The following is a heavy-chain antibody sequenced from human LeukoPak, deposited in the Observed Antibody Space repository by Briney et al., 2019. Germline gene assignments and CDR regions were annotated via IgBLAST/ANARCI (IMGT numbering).Heavy chain of an antibody. V-gene: IGHV1-46*03. D-gene: IGHD3-10*01. Sequence: ASVEVSCKASGYTFTSYYMHWVRQAPGQGLEWMGIINPSGGSTSYAQKFQGRVTMTRDTSTSTVYMELSSLRSEDTAVYYCARDYSSYYGSGRGVLNAFDIWGQGTMVTVSS. CDR2: INPSGGST. J-gene: IGHJ3*02. CDR1: GYTFTSYY. CDR3: ARDYSSYYGSGRGVLNAFDI.